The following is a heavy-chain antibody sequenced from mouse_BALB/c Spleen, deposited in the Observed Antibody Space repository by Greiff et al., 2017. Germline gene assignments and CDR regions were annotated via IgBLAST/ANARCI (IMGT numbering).Heavy chain of an antibody. CDR1: GFTFSSFG. J-gene: IGHJ4*01. D-gene: IGHD2-1*01. V-gene: IGHV5-17*02. CDR2: ISSGSSTI. CDR3: ARLDIGPNDNYEDYAMDY. Sequence: EVKLVESGGGLVQPGGSRKLSCAASGFTFSSFGMHWVRQAPEKGLEWVAYISSGSSTIYYADTVKGRFTISRDNPKNTLFLQMTSLRSEDTAMYYCARLDIGPNDNYEDYAMDYWGQGTSVTVSS.